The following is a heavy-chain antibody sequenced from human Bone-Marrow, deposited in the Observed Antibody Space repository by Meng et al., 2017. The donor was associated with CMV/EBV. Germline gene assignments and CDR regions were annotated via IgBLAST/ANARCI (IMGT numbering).Heavy chain of an antibody. J-gene: IGHJ6*02. V-gene: IGHV3-21*01. CDR3: ARDNIVVVPAAPAYYYYGMDV. D-gene: IGHD2-2*01. CDR1: GFTFSSYS. CDR2: ISSSSSYI. Sequence: GESLKIPCAASGFTFSSYSMNWVRQAPGKGLEWVSSISSSSSYIYYADSVKGRFTISRDNAKNSLYLQMNSLRAEDTAVYYCARDNIVVVPAAPAYYYYGMDVWGQGTTVTVSS.